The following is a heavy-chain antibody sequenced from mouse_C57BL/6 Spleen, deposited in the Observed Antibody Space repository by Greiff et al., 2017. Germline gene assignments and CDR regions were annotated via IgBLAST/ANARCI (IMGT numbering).Heavy chain of an antibody. V-gene: IGHV1-15*01. J-gene: IGHJ4*01. D-gene: IGHD1-1*01. Sequence: QVQLQQSGAELVRPGASVTLSCKASGYTFTDYEMHWVKQTPVHGLEWIGAIDPETGGTAYNQKFKGKAILTADKSSSTAYMELRSLTSEDSAVYYCTRATVGAMDYWGQGTSVTVSS. CDR3: TRATVGAMDY. CDR1: GYTFTDYE. CDR2: IDPETGGT.